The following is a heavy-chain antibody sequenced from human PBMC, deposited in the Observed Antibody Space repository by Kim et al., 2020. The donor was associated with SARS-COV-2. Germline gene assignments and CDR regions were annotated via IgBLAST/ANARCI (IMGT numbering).Heavy chain of an antibody. Sequence: GGSLRLSCAASGFTFSSYWMHWVRQAPGKGLVWVSRINSDGSSTNYADSVKGRFTISRDNAKNTLYLQMNSLRAEDTAVYYCASVFYHATSGYYPWGQGTLVTVSS. V-gene: IGHV3-74*01. D-gene: IGHD3-22*01. CDR2: INSDGSST. J-gene: IGHJ5*02. CDR3: ASVFYHATSGYYP. CDR1: GFTFSSYW.